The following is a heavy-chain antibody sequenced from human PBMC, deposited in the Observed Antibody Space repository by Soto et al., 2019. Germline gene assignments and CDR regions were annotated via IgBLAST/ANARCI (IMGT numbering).Heavy chain of an antibody. CDR1: GFTFSSYW. CDR2: IKQDGSDK. CDR3: AKVKSLAGQE. Sequence: EVQLVESGGGLVQPGGSLRLSCAASGFTFSSYWMSWVLQAPGKGLEWVANIKQDGSDKYYVDSVKGRFTISRDNAKNSLYLQMNSLTAEDTAIYYCAKVKSLAGQEWGQGTLVTVSS. J-gene: IGHJ4*02. D-gene: IGHD6-6*01. V-gene: IGHV3-7*05.